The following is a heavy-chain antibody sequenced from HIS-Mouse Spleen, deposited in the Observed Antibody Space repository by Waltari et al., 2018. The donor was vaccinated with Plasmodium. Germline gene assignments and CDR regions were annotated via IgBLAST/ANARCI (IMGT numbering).Heavy chain of an antibody. V-gene: IGHV1-2*02. J-gene: IGHJ1*01. D-gene: IGHD6-13*01. CDR1: GYTFTGYY. CDR3: ARVLGYKAAAGTFVEYFQH. CDR2: INPNTGGT. Sequence: QVQLVQSGAEVKKPGASVKVSCKASGYTFTGYYMHWVRQAPGQGLEWMGWINPNTGGTNYAQKFQGRVTMTRDTSISTAYRELSRLRSDETAVYYCARVLGYKAAAGTFVEYFQHWGQGTLVTVSS.